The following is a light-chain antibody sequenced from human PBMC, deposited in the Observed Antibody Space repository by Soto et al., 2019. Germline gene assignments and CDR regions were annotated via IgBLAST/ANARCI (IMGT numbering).Light chain of an antibody. V-gene: IGKV3-20*01. CDR1: QSLSSSY. CDR2: GTS. J-gene: IGKJ1*01. CDR3: QRFGTSPPWT. Sequence: EIVLTQSPGTLSLSQVERATLSFSAIQSLSSSYLAWYQQKPGQAPRLLIYGTSIRATGIPDRFSGSGSGTDFTLTITRLEPEDFAVYYCQRFGTSPPWTFGQGTKVDIK.